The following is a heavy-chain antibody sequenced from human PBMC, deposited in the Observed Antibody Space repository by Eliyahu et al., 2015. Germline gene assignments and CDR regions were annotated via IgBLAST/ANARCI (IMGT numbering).Heavy chain of an antibody. V-gene: IGHV4-39*01. CDR2: IYYSGGT. J-gene: IGHJ6*02. Sequence: QLQLQESGPGLVKPSETLALTCTVSGDSISSSNYNWGWIRQPPGKGLXWIGNIYYSGGTYYNPSLXSRVTISADRSKNQFSLXVSSVTAADTAVYYCASSDIAAVAGHYYYALDVWGRGTTVTVSS. CDR1: GDSISSSNYN. D-gene: IGHD2-15*01. CDR3: ASSDIAAVAGHYYYALDV.